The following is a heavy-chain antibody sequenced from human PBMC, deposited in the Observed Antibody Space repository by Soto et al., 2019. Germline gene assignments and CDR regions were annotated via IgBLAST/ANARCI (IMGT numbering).Heavy chain of an antibody. CDR1: GYTLTELS. V-gene: IGHV1-24*01. CDR2: FDPEDGET. D-gene: IGHD6-19*01. Sequence: ASVKVSCKFSGYTLTELSMHCVRQAPGKGLEWMGGFDPEDGETIYAQKFQGRVTMTEDTSTDTAYMELSSLRSEDTAVYYCAASGWSHYGMDVWGQGTKVTVS. J-gene: IGHJ6*02. CDR3: AASGWSHYGMDV.